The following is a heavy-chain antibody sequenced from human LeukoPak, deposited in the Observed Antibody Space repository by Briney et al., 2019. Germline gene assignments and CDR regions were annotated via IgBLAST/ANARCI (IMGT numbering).Heavy chain of an antibody. V-gene: IGHV4-34*01. D-gene: IGHD2-15*01. CDR3: ARYCSGGSRYHNWFDP. CDR1: GGSFSGYN. Sequence: SETLSLTRAVYGGSFSGYNRSWIRQPPGKGLEWIGEINHSGSTNYNPSLKSRVTISVDTSKNQFSLKLSSVTAADTAVYYCARYCSGGSRYHNWFDPWGQGALVTVSS. J-gene: IGHJ5*02. CDR2: INHSGST.